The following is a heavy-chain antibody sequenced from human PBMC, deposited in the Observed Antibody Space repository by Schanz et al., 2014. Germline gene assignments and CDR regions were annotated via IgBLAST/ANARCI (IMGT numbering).Heavy chain of an antibody. CDR1: GFTFSDYY. J-gene: IGHJ4*02. D-gene: IGHD6-13*01. CDR3: ARVYRWQHILGHFDS. V-gene: IGHV3-11*01. CDR2: ISSGGSDT. Sequence: QVQLVDSGGDLVKPGGSLRLSCAASGFTFSDYYMSWIRQAPGKGPEWVSYISSGGSDTYYADSVQGRFTISRDNARNSLYLQMNSLRAEDTAVYYCARVYRWQHILGHFDSWGQGSLVTVSS.